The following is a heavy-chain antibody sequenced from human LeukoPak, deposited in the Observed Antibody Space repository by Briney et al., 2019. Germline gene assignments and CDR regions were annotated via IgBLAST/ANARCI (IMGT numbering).Heavy chain of an antibody. D-gene: IGHD3-10*01. CDR2: IYHSGST. CDR3: TRGLRYYGSGSLSDNWFDP. J-gene: IGHJ5*02. CDR1: GVSITYSYW. V-gene: IGHV4-4*02. Sequence: SETLSFTCAVSGVSITYSYWWTWVRQPPGKGLEWIGEIYHSGSTNYNSSLKSRVTMSVDKSKNQFSLMLSSVTAADTAVYYCTRGLRYYGSGSLSDNWFDPWGQGTLVIVSS.